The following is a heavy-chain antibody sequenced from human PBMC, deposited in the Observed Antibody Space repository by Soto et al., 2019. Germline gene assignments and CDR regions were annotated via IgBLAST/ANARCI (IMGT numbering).Heavy chain of an antibody. J-gene: IGHJ6*02. CDR1: EFTFDKYY. V-gene: IGHV3-7*01. CDR2: IKPDGSEQ. CDR3: PRGNWNYYYGFDV. D-gene: IGHD1-20*01. Sequence: GGSLRLSFAASEFTFDKYYMTWVRQATGKWPEWVGNIKPDGSEQYDVDSVKGRFTISRDNADNSLYLQMTSLRAEDTAVYFCPRGNWNYYYGFDVWGQGTTVTVS.